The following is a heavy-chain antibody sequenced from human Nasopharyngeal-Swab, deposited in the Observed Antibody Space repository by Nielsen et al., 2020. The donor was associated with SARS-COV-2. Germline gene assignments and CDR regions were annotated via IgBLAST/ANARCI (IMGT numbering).Heavy chain of an antibody. CDR1: GGSISSSSYY. D-gene: IGHD6-13*01. CDR3: VGSSWYGDYYYYYGMDV. CDR2: IYYSGST. Sequence: GSLRLSCTVSGGSISSSSYYWGWIRQPPGKGLEWIGSIYYSGSTYYNPFLKSRVTISVDTSKNQFSLKLSSVTAADTAVYYCVGSSWYGDYYYYYGMDVWGQGTTVTVSS. V-gene: IGHV4-39*07. J-gene: IGHJ6*02.